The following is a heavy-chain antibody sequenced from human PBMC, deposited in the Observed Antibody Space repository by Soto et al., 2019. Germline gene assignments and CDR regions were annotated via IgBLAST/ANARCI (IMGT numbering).Heavy chain of an antibody. V-gene: IGHV1-18*01. Sequence: QVQLVQSGAEVKKPGASVKVSCKASGYTFTSYGISWVRQAPGQGLEWMGWISAYNGNTKYAQKRQGRVKMTRDTSSSTAYMELRSRRYEDTAVYYCARDSPPVDYWGQGTLVTVSS. J-gene: IGHJ4*02. CDR3: ARDSPPVDY. CDR2: ISAYNGNT. CDR1: GYTFTSYG.